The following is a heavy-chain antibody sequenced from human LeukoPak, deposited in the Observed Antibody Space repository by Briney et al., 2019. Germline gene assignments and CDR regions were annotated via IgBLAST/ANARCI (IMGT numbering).Heavy chain of an antibody. D-gene: IGHD3-10*01. Sequence: GGSLRLSCVASGFTFSSYWMRWVRQAPGKGLEWVSHVNGDGSSTKYADSVKGRFTISRDNAKDTLYLQMNSLRAEDTAVYYCAREMVVGGPGNYYKSGMDVWGQGTTVTVSS. CDR3: AREMVVGGPGNYYKSGMDV. CDR1: GFTFSSYW. V-gene: IGHV3-74*03. J-gene: IGHJ6*02. CDR2: VNGDGSST.